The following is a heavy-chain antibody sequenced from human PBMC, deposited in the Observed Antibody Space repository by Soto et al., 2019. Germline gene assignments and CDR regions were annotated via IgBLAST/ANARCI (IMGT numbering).Heavy chain of an antibody. V-gene: IGHV1-69*13. CDR1: GGTFSSYA. D-gene: IGHD5-12*01. CDR2: IIPIFGTA. Sequence: ASVKVSCKASGGTFSSYAISWVRQAPGQGLEWMGGIIPIFGTANYAQKFQGRVTITADESTSTAYMELSSLRSEDTAVYYCAISGYGDYYYYGMDVWGQGTTVTVSS. J-gene: IGHJ6*02. CDR3: AISGYGDYYYYGMDV.